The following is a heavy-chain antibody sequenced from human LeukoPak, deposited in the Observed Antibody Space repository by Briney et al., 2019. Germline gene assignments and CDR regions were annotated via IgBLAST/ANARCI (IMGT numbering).Heavy chain of an antibody. CDR1: GFTFSSDG. CDR2: ISYDGSNK. J-gene: IGHJ2*01. Sequence: PGGSLRLSYAASGFTFSSDGMHWVRQAPGKGLEWVAAISYDGSNKNDADSVKGRFTISRDNSKNTLYLQMNSLRVEDTAVYYCAKGGRAAADRNFDLWGRGTLVAVSS. CDR3: AKGGRAAADRNFDL. V-gene: IGHV3-30*18. D-gene: IGHD6-13*01.